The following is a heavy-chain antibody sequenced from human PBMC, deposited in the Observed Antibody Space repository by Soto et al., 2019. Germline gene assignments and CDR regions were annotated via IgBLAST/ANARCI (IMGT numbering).Heavy chain of an antibody. CDR2: MNPNSGDT. CDR1: GYRFSDYY. V-gene: IGHV1-2*02. Sequence: QVQLVQSGAEVKKPGASVTVSCKASGYRFSDYYLHWVRQAPGQGPEWMGWMNPNSGDTKYAQKCKGRVNMTRDTSVRTAFMELNWLKSDDTAVYYCARESGGATATLDYYYFYMDVWGIGTTVTVSS. D-gene: IGHD5-12*01. J-gene: IGHJ6*03. CDR3: ARESGGATATLDYYYFYMDV.